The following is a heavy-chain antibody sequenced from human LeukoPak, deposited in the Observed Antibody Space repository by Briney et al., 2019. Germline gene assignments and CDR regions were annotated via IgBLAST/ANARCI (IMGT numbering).Heavy chain of an antibody. V-gene: IGHV4-59*01. CDR1: GGSISSYY. CDR2: IYYSGST. J-gene: IGHJ4*02. CDR3: ARLETGYSSSWVDY. Sequence: PSETLSLTCTVSGGSISSYYWSWIRQPPGKGLEWIGYIYYSGSTNYNPSLKSRVTISVDTSKNQFSLKLSSVTAADTAVYYCARLETGYSSSWVDYWGQGTLVTVSS. D-gene: IGHD6-13*01.